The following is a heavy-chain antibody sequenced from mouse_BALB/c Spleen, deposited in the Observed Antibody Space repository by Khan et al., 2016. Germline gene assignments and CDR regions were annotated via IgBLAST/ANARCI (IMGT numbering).Heavy chain of an antibody. V-gene: IGHV2-4-1*01. J-gene: IGHJ2*01. D-gene: IGHD2-13*01. CDR1: GFSLIGYG. CDR2: IWSGGST. CDR3: ARDDLYFDY. Sequence: VQLQESGPGLVQPSQSLSITCTVSGFSLIGYGVHWVRQSPGKGPEWMGVIWSGGSTDYNAAFISRLSISKDNSKSQVFFKLNSLQADDTAIYXCARDDLYFDYWGQGTTLTVSS.